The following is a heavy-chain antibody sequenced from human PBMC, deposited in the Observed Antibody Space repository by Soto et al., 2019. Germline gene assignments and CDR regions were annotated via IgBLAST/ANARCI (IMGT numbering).Heavy chain of an antibody. D-gene: IGHD3-22*01. CDR3: PRESLGTMIPFDP. Sequence: PGGSLRLPCAPPGFTFGSNWMSWARKAPGKGLEWVATIRQDGNEKYYVDSVKGRFTISRDNTKNSLFLQMNNLRAEDTAVYTCPRESLGTMIPFDPWGQGTLVTVSS. J-gene: IGHJ5*02. CDR1: GFTFGSNW. CDR2: IRQDGNEK. V-gene: IGHV3-7*01.